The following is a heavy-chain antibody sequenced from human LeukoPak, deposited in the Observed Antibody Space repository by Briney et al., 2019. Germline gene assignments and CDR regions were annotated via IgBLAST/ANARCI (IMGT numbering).Heavy chain of an antibody. Sequence: PGGSLRLSCAASRFTFSDYYMGWIRQAPGKGLEWVSYITSSGSTMNYADSVKGRFTISRDNAKSSLYLQMNSLRAEGTAVYYCARFGGSGWSLDYWGQGTLVTVSS. CDR2: ITSSGSTM. D-gene: IGHD6-19*01. V-gene: IGHV3-11*01. CDR3: ARFGGSGWSLDY. CDR1: RFTFSDYY. J-gene: IGHJ4*02.